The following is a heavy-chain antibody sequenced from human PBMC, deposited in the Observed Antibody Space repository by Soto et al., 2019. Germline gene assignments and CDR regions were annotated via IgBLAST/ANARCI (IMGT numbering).Heavy chain of an antibody. V-gene: IGHV4-59*01. J-gene: IGHJ4*02. Sequence: QVQLQESGPGLVKPSETLSLTCTISGASISSYYWNWIRQPPGKGLEWIGYMHDSGSTSYNPSLKGRVTMSVDTSRNQLSMNLTSVTAADTAVYYCAAPPRDWGQGILVTVSS. CDR1: GASISSYY. CDR3: AAPPRD. CDR2: MHDSGST.